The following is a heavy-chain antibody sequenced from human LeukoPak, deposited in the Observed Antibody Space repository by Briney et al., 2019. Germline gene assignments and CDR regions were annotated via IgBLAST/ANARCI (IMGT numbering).Heavy chain of an antibody. CDR3: AKDRARFLVSQNEWENWFDP. CDR1: GFTFSSYA. Sequence: PGGSLRLSCAASGFTFSSYAMSWVRQAPGKGLEWVSAISGSGGSTYYADSVKGRFTISRDNSKNTLYLQMNSLRAEDTAVYYCAKDRARFLVSQNEWENWFDPWGQGTLVTVSS. CDR2: ISGSGGST. D-gene: IGHD3-3*01. J-gene: IGHJ5*02. V-gene: IGHV3-23*01.